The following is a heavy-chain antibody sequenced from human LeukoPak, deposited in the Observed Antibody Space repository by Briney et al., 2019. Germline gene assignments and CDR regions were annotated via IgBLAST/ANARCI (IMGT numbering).Heavy chain of an antibody. Sequence: SETLSLTCTVSGGSISSYYWSWIRQPAGKGLEWIGRIYTSGSTNYNPSLKSRVTMSVDTSKNQFSLKLSSVTAADTAVYYCARDGILTGYGNYYYYMDVWGKGTTVTISS. CDR1: GGSISSYY. D-gene: IGHD3-9*01. J-gene: IGHJ6*03. V-gene: IGHV4-4*07. CDR3: ARDGILTGYGNYYYYMDV. CDR2: IYTSGST.